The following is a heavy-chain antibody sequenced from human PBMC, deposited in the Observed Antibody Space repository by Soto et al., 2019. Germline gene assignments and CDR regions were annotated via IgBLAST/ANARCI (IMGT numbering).Heavy chain of an antibody. J-gene: IGHJ6*02. CDR1: GYTFTGYY. D-gene: IGHD2-2*02. Sequence: ASVTVSCKASGYTFTGYYMHWVRQAPEQGLEWMGRIKPNGGSTGFAQTYQGRITMTTEPSTSTVYMELRSLRSDDTAVYYCARVGYCSSTRCYTENYYYYGMDVWGQGTTVTVSS. V-gene: IGHV1-46*01. CDR2: IKPNGGST. CDR3: ARVGYCSSTRCYTENYYYYGMDV.